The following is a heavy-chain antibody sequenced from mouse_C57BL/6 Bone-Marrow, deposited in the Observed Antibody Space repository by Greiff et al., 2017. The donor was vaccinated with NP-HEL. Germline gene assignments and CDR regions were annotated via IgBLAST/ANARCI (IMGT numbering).Heavy chain of an antibody. J-gene: IGHJ1*03. CDR2: INPSTGGT. CDR3: ARSSYYGRWYFDV. Sequence: VQLQQSGPELVKPGASVKISCKASGYSFTGYYMNWVKQSPEKSLEWIGEINPSTGGTTYNQKFKAKATLTVDKSSSTAYMQLKSLTSEDSAVYYCARSSYYGRWYFDVWGTGTTVTVSP. CDR1: GYSFTGYY. V-gene: IGHV1-42*01. D-gene: IGHD1-1*01.